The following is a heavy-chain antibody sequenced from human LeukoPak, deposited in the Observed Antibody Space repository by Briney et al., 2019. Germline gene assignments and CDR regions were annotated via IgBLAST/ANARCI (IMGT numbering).Heavy chain of an antibody. V-gene: IGHV4-34*01. J-gene: IGHJ4*02. CDR1: GGSFSGYY. CDR2: INHSGST. CDR3: ARGRGSGYLFDY. Sequence: SETLSLTCAVYGGSFSGYYWSWIRQPPGKGLEWIGEINHSGSTNYNPSLKSRVTISVDTSRNQFSLKLSSVTAADTAVYYCARGRGSGYLFDYWGQGTLVTVSS. D-gene: IGHD3-22*01.